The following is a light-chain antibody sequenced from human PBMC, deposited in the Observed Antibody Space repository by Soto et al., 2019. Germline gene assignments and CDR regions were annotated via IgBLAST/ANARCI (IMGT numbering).Light chain of an antibody. V-gene: IGLV1-44*01. CDR2: STD. CDR1: ASDVGRNV. CDR3: AAWSDSLTGVV. J-gene: IGLJ2*01. Sequence: QSVLTQPPSASGTPGQRVTISCSGTASDVGRNVVTWYQQSPGTAPRVLIYSTDQRASGVPDRFSVPKSDTSASLAISGLQAEDDADYYCAAWSDSLTGVVFGGGTKLTVL.